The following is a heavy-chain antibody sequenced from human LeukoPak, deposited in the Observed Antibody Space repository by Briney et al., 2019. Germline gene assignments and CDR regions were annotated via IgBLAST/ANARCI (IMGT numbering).Heavy chain of an antibody. Sequence: HPGGSLRLSCAASGFTFSDYSMSWVRQAPGKGLEWVSALSGSGGTTYSADSVKGRFTISRDNSKNTLYLQMNSLRAEDTAVYYCAKGRPGDAYYCYYGMDVWGQGTTVTVSS. D-gene: IGHD1-26*01. J-gene: IGHJ6*02. CDR3: AKGRPGDAYYCYYGMDV. V-gene: IGHV3-23*01. CDR1: GFTFSDYS. CDR2: LSGSGGTT.